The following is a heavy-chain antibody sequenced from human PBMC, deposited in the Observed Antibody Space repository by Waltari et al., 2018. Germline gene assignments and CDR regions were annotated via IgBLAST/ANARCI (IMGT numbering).Heavy chain of an antibody. D-gene: IGHD2-15*01. CDR2: VDTAGGTT. J-gene: IGHJ5*02. CDR3: ARESDGIFGP. Sequence: QVQLVQPGAEVKKPGASVRSSCKASGYTFTNHYMHWVRQAPGQGLEWVAIVDTAGGTTVYAAHFHGRVTMTMDTSTTTVFIDMRNLRLHDTTLSYWARESDGIFGPCSQGTLVIVSS. V-gene: IGHV1-46*01. CDR1: GYTFTNHY.